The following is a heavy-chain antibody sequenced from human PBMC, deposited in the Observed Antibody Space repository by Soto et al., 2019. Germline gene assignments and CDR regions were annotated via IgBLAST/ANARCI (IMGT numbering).Heavy chain of an antibody. J-gene: IGHJ4*02. Sequence: GGSLRLSCAASGFTFSSYGMHWVRQAPGKGLEWVAVISYDGSNKYYADSVKGRFTISRDNSKNTLYLQMNSLRAEDTAVYYCAKAGNYGSWGHFDYWGQGTLVTVSS. V-gene: IGHV3-30*18. CDR3: AKAGNYGSWGHFDY. CDR1: GFTFSSYG. CDR2: ISYDGSNK. D-gene: IGHD1-7*01.